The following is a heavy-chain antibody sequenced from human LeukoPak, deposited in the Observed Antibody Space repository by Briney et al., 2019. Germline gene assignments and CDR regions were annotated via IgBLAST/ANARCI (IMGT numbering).Heavy chain of an antibody. CDR2: IQRDGSER. V-gene: IGHV3-7*01. D-gene: IGHD3/OR15-3a*01. J-gene: IGHJ4*02. CDR1: GFTFSSYW. Sequence: RGSLRLSCAASGFTFSSYWMGWVRQAPGKGLEWVASIQRDGSERYYVDSVKGRFTISRDNAENSLSLQMNSLRPEDTAVYYCARDGGPFGLLIAYYFDSWGEGRPVTVSS. CDR3: ARDGGPFGLLIAYYFDS.